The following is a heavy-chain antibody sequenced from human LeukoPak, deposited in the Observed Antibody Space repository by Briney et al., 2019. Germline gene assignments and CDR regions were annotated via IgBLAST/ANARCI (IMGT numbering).Heavy chain of an antibody. D-gene: IGHD3-3*01. CDR3: ASYYDFWSGYYTYYFDY. V-gene: IGHV1-2*02. CDR1: GYTFTGYY. CDR2: INPNSGGT. J-gene: IGHJ4*02. Sequence: ASVKVSCKASGYTFTGYYIHWVRQAPGQGLEWMGWINPNSGGTNYAQKFQGRVTMTRDTSISTAYMDLSRLRSDDTAVYYCASYYDFWSGYYTYYFDYWGQGTLVTVSS.